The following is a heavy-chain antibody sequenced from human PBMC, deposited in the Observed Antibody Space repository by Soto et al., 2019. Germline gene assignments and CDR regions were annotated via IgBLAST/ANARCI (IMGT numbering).Heavy chain of an antibody. CDR3: ARDRGYCSGGTCYSVLDY. CDR1: GFTFNTYY. CDR2: IKRDGTEK. Sequence: EVQLVESGGGLVQPGGSLRLSCAASGFTFNTYYMNWVRQAPGKGLEWVANIKRDGTEKNYVDSVKGRFTISRDNAKSSLYLQGNSLSAGDTAVYYWARDRGYCSGGTCYSVLDYCGQGTLVTVSS. D-gene: IGHD2-15*01. V-gene: IGHV3-7*01. J-gene: IGHJ4*02.